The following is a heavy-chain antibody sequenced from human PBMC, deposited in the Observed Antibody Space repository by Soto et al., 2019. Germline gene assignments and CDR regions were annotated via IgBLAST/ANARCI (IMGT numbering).Heavy chain of an antibody. V-gene: IGHV3-64D*06. J-gene: IGHJ4*02. CDR1: GFTFGTYT. Sequence: GGSLRLSCSASGFTFGTYTMHWVRQAPGRGPECVSTISSHGGRTFYADFVKGRFTMSSDNSKNTLYLQMSSLRLEDTAVCYCVKARATGPKSDFDYWGQGTLVTVSS. CDR2: ISSHGGRT. D-gene: IGHD7-27*01. CDR3: VKARATGPKSDFDY.